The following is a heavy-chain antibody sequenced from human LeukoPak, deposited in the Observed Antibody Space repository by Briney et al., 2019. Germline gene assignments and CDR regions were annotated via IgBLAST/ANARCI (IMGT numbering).Heavy chain of an antibody. CDR3: ARATPFYYDSSGFLNQDY. J-gene: IGHJ4*02. Sequence: PSETLSLTCTVSGGSISSYYWSWIRQPPGKGLEWIGYIYYSGSTNYNPSLKSRVTISVDTSKNQFSLKLSSVTAADTAVYYCARATPFYYDSSGFLNQDYWGQGTLVTVSS. CDR2: IYYSGST. V-gene: IGHV4-59*01. D-gene: IGHD3-22*01. CDR1: GGSISSYY.